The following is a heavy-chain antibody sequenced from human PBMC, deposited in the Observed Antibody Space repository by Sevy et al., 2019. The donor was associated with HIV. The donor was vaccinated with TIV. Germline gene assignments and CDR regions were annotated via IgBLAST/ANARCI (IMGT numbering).Heavy chain of an antibody. CDR1: GGSISSGSYY. V-gene: IGHV4-61*02. D-gene: IGHD1-26*01. CDR3: AREGSPWAGWFDP. Sequence: SDTLSLTCTVSGGSISSGSYYWSWIRQPAGKGLEWIGRIYTSGSTNYNPSLKSRVTISVDTSKNQFSLKRSSVTAADTAVYYCAREGSPWAGWFDPWGQGTLVTVSS. CDR2: IYTSGST. J-gene: IGHJ5*02.